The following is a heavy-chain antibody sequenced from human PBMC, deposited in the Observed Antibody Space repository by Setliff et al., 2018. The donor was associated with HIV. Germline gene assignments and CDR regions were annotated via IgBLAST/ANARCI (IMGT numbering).Heavy chain of an antibody. J-gene: IGHJ4*02. CDR3: ARDEQWLVLY. CDR2: INHSGST. D-gene: IGHD6-19*01. V-gene: IGHV4-34*01. CDR1: GGSFSGYY. Sequence: TSETLSLTCAVFGGSFSGYYWSWNRQPPGKGLEWIGEINHSGSTNYNPSLKSRVTISVDTSKNQFSLKLSSVTAADTAVYYCARDEQWLVLYWGQGTLVTVSS.